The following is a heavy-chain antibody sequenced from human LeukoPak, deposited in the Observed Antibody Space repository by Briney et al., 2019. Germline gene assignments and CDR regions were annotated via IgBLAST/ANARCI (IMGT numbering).Heavy chain of an antibody. CDR3: AKREGPNNGPIDS. CDR1: GFTFSTYA. D-gene: IGHD5-24*01. V-gene: IGHV3-23*01. Sequence: GGSLRLSCAASGFTFSTYAMSWVRQAPGKGLEWVSAISTSGGGTYYAASVKGRFIISRDNSKNTLYLQMNSLRAEDTAVYYCAKREGPNNGPIDSWGQGTLVTVSS. CDR2: ISTSGGGT. J-gene: IGHJ4*02.